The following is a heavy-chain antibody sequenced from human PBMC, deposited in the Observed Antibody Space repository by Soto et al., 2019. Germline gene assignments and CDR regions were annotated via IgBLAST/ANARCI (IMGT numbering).Heavy chain of an antibody. CDR1: GGTFSSYA. CDR3: ARDEKWNPKRPYYYYGMDV. V-gene: IGHV1-69*13. Sequence: SVKVSCKASGGTFSSYAISWVRQAPGQGLEWMGGIIPIFGTANYAQKFQGRVTITADESTSTAYMELSSLRSEDTAVYYCARDEKWNPKRPYYYYGMDVWGQGTTVTVSS. CDR2: IIPIFGTA. J-gene: IGHJ6*02. D-gene: IGHD1-1*01.